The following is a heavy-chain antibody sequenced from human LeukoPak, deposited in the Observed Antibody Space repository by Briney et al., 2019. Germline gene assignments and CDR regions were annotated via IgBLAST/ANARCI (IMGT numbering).Heavy chain of an antibody. CDR3: ATLSHSSSRYRGAFDI. D-gene: IGHD6-13*01. CDR1: GYTFTGYY. V-gene: IGHV1-2*02. Sequence: ASVKVSCKASGYTFTGYYMHWVRQAPGQGLEWMGWINPNSGGTNYAQKFQGRVTMTRDTSISTAYMELSRLRSDDTAVYYCATLSHSSSRYRGAFDIWGQGTMVTVSS. CDR2: INPNSGGT. J-gene: IGHJ3*02.